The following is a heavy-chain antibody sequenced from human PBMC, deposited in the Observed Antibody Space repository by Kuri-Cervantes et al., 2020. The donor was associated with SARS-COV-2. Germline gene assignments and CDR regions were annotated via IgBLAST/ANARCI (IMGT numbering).Heavy chain of an antibody. CDR3: ASNRDNWNDVVDAFDI. CDR2: ISGSGSYI. Sequence: GESLKISCAASGFSLSRYTMNWVRQAPGKALEWVSSISGSGSYIYYADSVKGRFTISRDNSKNTLYLQMNSLRAEDTAVYYCASNRDNWNDVVDAFDIWGQGTMVTVSS. J-gene: IGHJ3*02. D-gene: IGHD1-20*01. V-gene: IGHV3-21*01. CDR1: GFSLSRYT.